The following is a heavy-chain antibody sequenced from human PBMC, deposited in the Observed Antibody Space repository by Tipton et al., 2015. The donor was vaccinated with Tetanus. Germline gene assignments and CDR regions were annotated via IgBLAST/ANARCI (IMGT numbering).Heavy chain of an antibody. CDR2: TYYRSKWYN. D-gene: IGHD3-16*01. V-gene: IGHV6-1*01. J-gene: IGHJ3*01. CDR3: VRDSGLGLDAFDV. CDR1: GDSVSSNTDA. Sequence: TLSLTCAISGDSVSSNTDAWNWIRQSPSRGLEWLGRTYYRSKWYNDYALSVKSRITINPDTSKNQFSLQLKSVTPEDTAMNYCVRDSGLGLDAFDVWGRGTMVTVSS.